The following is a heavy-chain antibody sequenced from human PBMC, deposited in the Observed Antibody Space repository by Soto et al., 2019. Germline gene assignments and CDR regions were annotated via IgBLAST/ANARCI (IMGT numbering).Heavy chain of an antibody. CDR2: INQSGST. J-gene: IGHJ6*02. Sequence: SETLSLTCAVYGGSFSGYYWSWIRQPPGKGLEWIGEINQSGSTNYNPSLKSRVTISVDTSKNQFSLKLSSVTAADTAVYYCARDLTTGTDYYYGMDIWGQGTTVTVSS. D-gene: IGHD1-1*01. CDR3: ARDLTTGTDYYYGMDI. CDR1: GGSFSGYY. V-gene: IGHV4-34*01.